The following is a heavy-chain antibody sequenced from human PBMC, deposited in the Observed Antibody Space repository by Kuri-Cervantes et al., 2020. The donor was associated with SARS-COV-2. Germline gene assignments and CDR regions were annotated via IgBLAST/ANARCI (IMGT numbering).Heavy chain of an antibody. Sequence: SGPTLAIPTETLTLTRNVSRFYLSNASMGVSWIRQPPGKALEWLAHNFSNDETSYNTSLKSRLTISKDTSKSQVVLTMTNMDPVDTATYYCARMGGGGYYYYGSDVWGQGTTVTVSS. D-gene: IGHD4-23*01. J-gene: IGHJ6*02. V-gene: IGHV2-26*01. CDR3: ARMGGGGYYYYGSDV. CDR1: RFYLSNASMG. CDR2: NFSNDET.